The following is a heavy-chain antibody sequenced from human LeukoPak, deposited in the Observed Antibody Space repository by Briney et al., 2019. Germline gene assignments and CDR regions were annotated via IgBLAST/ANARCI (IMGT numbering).Heavy chain of an antibody. J-gene: IGHJ4*02. CDR1: GFTFSNYA. V-gene: IGHV3-23*01. D-gene: IGHD2-2*01. CDR2: ISGSGGGST. CDR3: AKSKTPYCSSTNCLMFDY. Sequence: PGGSLRLSCAASGFTFSNYAMNWVRQTPGKGLEWVSGISGSGGGSTYDADSVKGRFAISRDNSKNTLYLQMNSLRAEDTAVYYCAKSKTPYCSSTNCLMFDYWGQGALVTVSS.